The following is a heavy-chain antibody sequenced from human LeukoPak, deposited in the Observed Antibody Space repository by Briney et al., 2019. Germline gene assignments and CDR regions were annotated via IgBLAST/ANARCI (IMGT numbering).Heavy chain of an antibody. Sequence: GGSLRLSCAASGFTVSSNYMSWVRQAPGKGLEWVSVIYSGGSTYYADSVKGRFTISRDNSKNTLYLQMNSLRAEDTPVYYSARGSERYCSGGSCYDGFDYWGQGTLVTVSS. J-gene: IGHJ4*02. CDR3: ARGSERYCSGGSCYDGFDY. CDR2: IYSGGST. V-gene: IGHV3-53*01. D-gene: IGHD2-15*01. CDR1: GFTVSSNY.